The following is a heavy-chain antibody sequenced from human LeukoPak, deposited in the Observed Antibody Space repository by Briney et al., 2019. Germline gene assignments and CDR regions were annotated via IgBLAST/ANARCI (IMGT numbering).Heavy chain of an antibody. Sequence: AGSLRLSSPASGFTFSIYCMSWVRQAPGKVLEWVSSISGSGGSTYYADSVKGRFTISRDNSKNTLNLQMNSLRAEDTAVYYCAKGWGFGIIVVPAAGIDSWGQGTLVTVSS. CDR2: ISGSGGST. D-gene: IGHD2-2*01. V-gene: IGHV3-23*01. J-gene: IGHJ4*02. CDR3: AKGWGFGIIVVPAAGIDS. CDR1: GFTFSIYC.